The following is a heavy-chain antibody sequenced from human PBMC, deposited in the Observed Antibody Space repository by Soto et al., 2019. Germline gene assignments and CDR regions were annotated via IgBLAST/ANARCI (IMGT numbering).Heavy chain of an antibody. CDR3: AKDLTWNQADY. J-gene: IGHJ4*02. CDR2: ISNDGSIT. CDR1: GLIFSNYW. Sequence: GSLRCSCEASGLIFSNYWTHWVRQTPGTGLVWVSRISNDGSITNYADSVKGRFTISRDNAKNTLYLQMNSLRAEDMAVYYCAKDLTWNQADYWGQGALVTVSS. D-gene: IGHD1-1*01. V-gene: IGHV3-74*01.